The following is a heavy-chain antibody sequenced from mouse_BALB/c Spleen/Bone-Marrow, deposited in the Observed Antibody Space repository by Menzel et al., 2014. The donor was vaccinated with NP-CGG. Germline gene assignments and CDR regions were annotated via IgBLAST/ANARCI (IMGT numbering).Heavy chain of an antibody. D-gene: IGHD2-3*01. CDR2: ILPGSGST. CDR1: DYTFSSYW. CDR3: ARSGGYYEAWFAY. J-gene: IGHJ3*01. Sequence: QVQLQQSGAELMKPGASVKISCKATDYTFSSYWIEWVKQRPGHGLEWIGEILPGSGSTNYNEKFKGKATFTADTSSNTAYMQLSSLTPEDSAVYYYARSGGYYEAWFAYWGQGTLVTVSA. V-gene: IGHV1-9*01.